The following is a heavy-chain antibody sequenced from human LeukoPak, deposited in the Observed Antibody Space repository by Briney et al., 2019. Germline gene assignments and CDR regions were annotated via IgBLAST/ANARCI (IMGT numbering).Heavy chain of an antibody. D-gene: IGHD3-3*01. V-gene: IGHV3-7*01. CDR2: IKQDGSEK. CDR3: ARDLTYYDFWSGYPDGMDV. J-gene: IGHJ6*02. CDR1: GFTFSSYW. Sequence: PGGSLRLSCAASGFTFSSYWMSWVRQAPGKGLEWVVNIKQDGSEKYYVDSVKGRFTISRGNAKNSLYLQMNSLRAEDTAVYYCARDLTYYDFWSGYPDGMDVWGQGTTVTVSS.